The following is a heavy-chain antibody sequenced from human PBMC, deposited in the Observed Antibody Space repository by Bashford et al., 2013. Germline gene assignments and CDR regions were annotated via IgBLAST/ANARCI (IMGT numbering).Heavy chain of an antibody. Sequence: VRQAPGKGLEWVAVIWHDGSSQKYADSVKGRFTISRDNAKNSLYLQMNSLRAEDTALYYCARMAVSTDSSRYYLGSDYWGQGTLVTVSS. D-gene: IGHD3-22*01. CDR3: ARMAVSTDSSRYYLGSDY. V-gene: IGHV3-33*01. J-gene: IGHJ4*02. CDR2: IWHDGSSQ.